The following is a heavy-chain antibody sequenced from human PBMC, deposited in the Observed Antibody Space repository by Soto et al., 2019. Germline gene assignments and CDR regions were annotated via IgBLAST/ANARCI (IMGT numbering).Heavy chain of an antibody. V-gene: IGHV1-69*01. Sequence: QVQLVQSGAEVKKPGSSVKVSCKASGVTFSSYAISWVRQAPGQGLEWMGGIIPISVTANYAQKFQGRVTITADESTSTAYMELSSLRSEDTAVYYCARSQGSSTSLEIYYYYYYAMDVWGQGTTVTVSS. J-gene: IGHJ6*02. CDR2: IIPISVTA. CDR3: ARSQGSSTSLEIYYYYYYAMDV. CDR1: GVTFSSYA. D-gene: IGHD2-2*01.